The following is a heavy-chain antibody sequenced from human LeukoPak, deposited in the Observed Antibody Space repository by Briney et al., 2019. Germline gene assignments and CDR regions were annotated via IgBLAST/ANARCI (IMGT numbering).Heavy chain of an antibody. CDR3: ARDRVGYYGSGSSYNWFDL. CDR1: GGSISSYY. J-gene: IGHJ5*02. D-gene: IGHD3-10*01. CDR2: IYYSGST. V-gene: IGHV4-59*01. Sequence: SETLSLTCTVSGGSISSYYWSWIRQPPGKGLEWIGYIYYSGSTNYNPSLKSRVTISVDTSKNQFSLKLSSVTAADTAVYYCARDRVGYYGSGSSYNWFDLWGQGTLVTVSS.